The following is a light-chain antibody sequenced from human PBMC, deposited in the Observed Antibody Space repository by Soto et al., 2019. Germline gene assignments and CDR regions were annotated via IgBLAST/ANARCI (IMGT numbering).Light chain of an antibody. CDR1: QSVSSSY. Sequence: EIVLTQSPGTQSLSPGERATLSCRASQSVSSSYLAWYQQKPGQAPRPLIYGASSRATGIPDRFRGSGSGTAFTLTISRLEPEDFAVYYFLQYGRSPYTFGQGPKLEIK. J-gene: IGKJ2*01. CDR3: LQYGRSPYT. CDR2: GAS. V-gene: IGKV3-20*01.